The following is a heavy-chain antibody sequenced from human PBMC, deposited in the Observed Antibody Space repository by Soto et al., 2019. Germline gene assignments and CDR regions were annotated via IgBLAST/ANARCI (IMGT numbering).Heavy chain of an antibody. CDR2: IISIFGTA. CDR3: ARARRRYYDSSGQPKDYYYYGMDV. CDR1: GGTFSSYA. Sequence: QVQLVQSGAEVKKPGSSVKVSCKASGGTFSSYAISWVRQAPGQGLEWMGGIISIFGTANYAPKIQGRGPIPADASTSTAYMELSSMRSEDTAVYYCARARRRYYDSSGQPKDYYYYGMDVWGQRTTVTVSS. D-gene: IGHD3-22*01. V-gene: IGHV1-69*01. J-gene: IGHJ6*02.